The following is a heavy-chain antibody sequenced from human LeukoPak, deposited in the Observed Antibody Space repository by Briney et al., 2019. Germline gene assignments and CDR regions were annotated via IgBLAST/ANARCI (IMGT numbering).Heavy chain of an antibody. CDR1: GYTFTSYG. CDR2: ISAYNGNT. D-gene: IGHD5-12*01. Sequence: ASVKVPCKASGYTFTSYGISWVRQAPGQGLERMGWISAYNGNTNYAQKLQGRVTMTTDTSTSTAYMELRSLRSEDTAVYYCARDYSGYDYSVYWGQGTLVTVSS. J-gene: IGHJ4*02. V-gene: IGHV1-18*01. CDR3: ARDYSGYDYSVY.